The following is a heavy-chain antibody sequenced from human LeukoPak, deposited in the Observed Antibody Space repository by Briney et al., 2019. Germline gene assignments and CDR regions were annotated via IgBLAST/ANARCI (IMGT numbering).Heavy chain of an antibody. V-gene: IGHV4-39*01. J-gene: IGHJ4*02. D-gene: IGHD5-18*01. Sequence: SETLSLTCTVSGGSISSSRYHWGWIRQPPGKGLEWIGNIYYSGTTFYNPSLKSRVTISVDTSKNQFSLKVSSVTAADTAVYYCATTYSYTSGGYDYWGQGTLVTVSS. CDR2: IYYSGTT. CDR1: GGSISSSRYH. CDR3: ATTYSYTSGGYDY.